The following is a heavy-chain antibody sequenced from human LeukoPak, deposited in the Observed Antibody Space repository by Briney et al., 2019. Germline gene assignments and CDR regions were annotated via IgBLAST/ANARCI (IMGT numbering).Heavy chain of an antibody. CDR2: IYYSGSA. J-gene: IGHJ4*02. V-gene: IGHV4-39*01. Sequence: PSETLSLTSTVSGDSLTSITYTRGSLRQSPGRGLGRIGSIYYSGSAHYNPPLKSRVTIPLHTSKSQVSLKLTSVTAADTAVYYCARSTSGSYFWADKGGQGTLVTVSS. CDR1: GDSLTSITYT. D-gene: IGHD1-26*01. CDR3: ARSTSGSYFWADK.